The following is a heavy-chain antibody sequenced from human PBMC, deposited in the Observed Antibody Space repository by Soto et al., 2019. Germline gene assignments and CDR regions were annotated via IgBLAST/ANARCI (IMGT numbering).Heavy chain of an antibody. Sequence: ASVKVSCKASGYTFTSYGISWVRQAPGQGLEWMGWISAYNGNTNYAQKLQGRVTMTTDTSTSTAYMELRSLRSDDTTVYYCARDLEAAGSWAQAYWGQGTLVTVSS. J-gene: IGHJ4*02. CDR2: ISAYNGNT. V-gene: IGHV1-18*01. CDR3: ARDLEAAGSWAQAY. CDR1: GYTFTSYG. D-gene: IGHD6-13*01.